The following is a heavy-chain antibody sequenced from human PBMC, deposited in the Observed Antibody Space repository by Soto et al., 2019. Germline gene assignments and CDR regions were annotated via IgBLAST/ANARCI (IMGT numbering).Heavy chain of an antibody. CDR3: ARDNYERSGYFDY. J-gene: IGHJ4*02. D-gene: IGHD3-22*01. CDR2: ISAYNGNS. V-gene: IGHV1-18*01. Sequence: EASVKVSCKASGYTFSSYGISWVRQAPGQGLEWMEWISAYNGNSNNSQKLQGRVTMTTDTSTSTAYMELRSLRSDDTAVYYCARDNYERSGYFDYWGQGTLVTVSS. CDR1: GYTFSSYG.